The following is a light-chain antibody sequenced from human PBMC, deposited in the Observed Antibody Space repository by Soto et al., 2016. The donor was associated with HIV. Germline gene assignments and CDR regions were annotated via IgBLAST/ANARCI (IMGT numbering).Light chain of an antibody. CDR1: QDITTW. CDR3: QQYNSVPWT. J-gene: IGKJ1*01. Sequence: DIQMTQSPSTLSASVGDRVTITCRASQDITTWLAWYQQKPGKPPNLLIYKASNLQNGVPSRFSGSGSGTEFTLSINSLQPDDFGTYYCQQYNSVPWTFGQGTKVEI. V-gene: IGKV1-5*03. CDR2: KAS.